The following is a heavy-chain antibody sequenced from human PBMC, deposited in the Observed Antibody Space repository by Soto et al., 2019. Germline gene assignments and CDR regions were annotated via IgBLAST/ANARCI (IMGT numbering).Heavy chain of an antibody. CDR3: SRDFWSLLLEPAFPRPVGSCSKRCGVDL. J-gene: IGHJ3*01. Sequence: QLHLVQSGAEVKKPGASVQVSCKTSGYIFTSYGINWVRQAPGQGLEWMGWSSPFNGNTKFAQKFQGRVNMTTDTATSTAYMELRGLRPDDTAMYFCSRDFWSLLLEPAFPRPVGSCSKRCGVDLWGHGTMVAVSS. CDR1: GYIFTSYG. D-gene: IGHD3-3*01. V-gene: IGHV1-18*01. CDR2: SSPFNGNT.